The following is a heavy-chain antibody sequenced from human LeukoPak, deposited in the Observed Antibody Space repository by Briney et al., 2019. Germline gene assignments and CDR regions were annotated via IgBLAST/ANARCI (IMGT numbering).Heavy chain of an antibody. V-gene: IGHV3-74*01. Sequence: PGGSLRLSCAASGFTFSSYWMHWVRQAPGKGLVWVSRINSDGSSTSYADSVKGRFTISRDNAKNTLYLQMNSLIAEDTAVYYCARSSYYDFWSGYQPLFDYWGQGTLVTVSS. CDR3: ARSSYYDFWSGYQPLFDY. J-gene: IGHJ4*02. D-gene: IGHD3-3*01. CDR2: INSDGSST. CDR1: GFTFSSYW.